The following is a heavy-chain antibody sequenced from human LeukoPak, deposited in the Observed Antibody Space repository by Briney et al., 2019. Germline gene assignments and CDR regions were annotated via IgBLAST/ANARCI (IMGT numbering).Heavy chain of an antibody. CDR3: ARFRSGSYPYNWFDP. D-gene: IGHD3-10*01. J-gene: IGHJ5*02. CDR2: IYTSGST. V-gene: IGHV4-61*02. Sequence: PSQTLSLTCTVSGGSISSGSYYWSWIRQPAGKGLEWIGRIYTSGSTNYNPSLKSRVTISVDTSKNQFSLKLSSVTAADTAVYYCARFRSGSYPYNWFDPWGQGTLVTVSS. CDR1: GGSISSGSYY.